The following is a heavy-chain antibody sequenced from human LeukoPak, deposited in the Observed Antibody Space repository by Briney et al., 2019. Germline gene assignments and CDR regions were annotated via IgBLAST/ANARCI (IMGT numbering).Heavy chain of an antibody. Sequence: SETLSLTCTVSGGSISSDNYYWSWIRQPAGKGLEWIGRIYTSGSAKYNPSLKSRVTISIDTSKNQFSLKLGSVTAADTAVYYCARHERAYCSGGSCYSTWFDPWGQGTLVTVSS. CDR2: IYTSGSA. J-gene: IGHJ5*02. CDR3: ARHERAYCSGGSCYSTWFDP. V-gene: IGHV4-61*02. D-gene: IGHD2-15*01. CDR1: GGSISSDNYY.